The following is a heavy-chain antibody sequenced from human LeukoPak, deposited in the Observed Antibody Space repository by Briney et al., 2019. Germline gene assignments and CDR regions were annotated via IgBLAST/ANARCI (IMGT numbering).Heavy chain of an antibody. CDR1: GYTFTGYH. CDR3: ANEPTQANWFDP. V-gene: IGHV1-2*02. D-gene: IGHD4-11*01. CDR2: INPNSGGT. Sequence: ASVKVSCKASGYTFTGYHMHWVRQAPGQGLEWMGWINPNSGGTNYAQKFQGRVTMTRDTSISTAYMELSRLRSDDTAVYYCANEPTQANWFDPWGQGTLVTVSS. J-gene: IGHJ5*02.